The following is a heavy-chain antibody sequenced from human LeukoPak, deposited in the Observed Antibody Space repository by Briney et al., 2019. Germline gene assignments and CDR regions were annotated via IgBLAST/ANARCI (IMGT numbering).Heavy chain of an antibody. Sequence: GGSLRLSCAASGFTVSSNYMSWVRQAPGKGLEWVSVIYSGGSTYYADSVKGRFTISRDNSKSTLYLQMNSLRAEDTAVYYCARGSKSPGSYYFDYWGQGTLVTVSS. CDR3: ARGSKSPGSYYFDY. CDR2: IYSGGST. J-gene: IGHJ4*02. V-gene: IGHV3-53*01. D-gene: IGHD4-11*01. CDR1: GFTVSSNY.